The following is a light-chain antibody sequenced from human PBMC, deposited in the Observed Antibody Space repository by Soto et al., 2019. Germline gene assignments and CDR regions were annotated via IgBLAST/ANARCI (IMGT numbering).Light chain of an antibody. CDR1: QSVSSTY. Sequence: EIVLTQSPGTLSLSPGERATLSCMASQSVSSTYLAWYRQKPGQAPRFLIYGASTRATGIPARFSGSGSGTEFTLTISSLQSEDFAVYYCQQYDNWPLTFGGGTRWIS. CDR2: GAS. J-gene: IGKJ4*01. V-gene: IGKV3-15*01. CDR3: QQYDNWPLT.